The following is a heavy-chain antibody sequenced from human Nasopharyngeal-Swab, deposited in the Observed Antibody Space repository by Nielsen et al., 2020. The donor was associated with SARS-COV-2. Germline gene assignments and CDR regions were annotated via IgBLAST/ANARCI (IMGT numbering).Heavy chain of an antibody. V-gene: IGHV3-53*01. CDR3: ARERPGWPRGLYYGMDV. CDR1: GFTFSSFA. CDR2: IYSGGST. D-gene: IGHD2-15*01. J-gene: IGHJ6*02. Sequence: GGSLRLSCAASGFTFSSFAMRWVRQAPGKGLEWVSVIYSGGSTYYADSVKGRFTISRDNSKNTLYLQMNSLRAEDTAVYYCARERPGWPRGLYYGMDVWGQGTTVTVSS.